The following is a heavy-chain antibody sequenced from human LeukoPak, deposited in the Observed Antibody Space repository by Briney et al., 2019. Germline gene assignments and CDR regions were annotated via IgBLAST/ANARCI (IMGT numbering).Heavy chain of an antibody. J-gene: IGHJ4*02. Sequence: SVKVSCKASRYTFTSNYIHWVRQAPGQGLEWMGGIIPIFGTANYAQKFQGRVTITADESTSTAYMELSSLRSEDTAVYYCARDGSPELRFGYWGQGTLVTVSS. CDR1: RYTFTSNY. CDR3: ARDGSPELRFGY. CDR2: IIPIFGTA. V-gene: IGHV1-69*13. D-gene: IGHD1-7*01.